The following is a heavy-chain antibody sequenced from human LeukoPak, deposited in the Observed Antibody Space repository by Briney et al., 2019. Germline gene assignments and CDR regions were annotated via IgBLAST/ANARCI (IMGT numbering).Heavy chain of an antibody. D-gene: IGHD5-18*01. CDR3: AKVARWIQLWFSDC. V-gene: IGHV3-15*07. CDR1: EFTFSGAW. Sequence: SGGSLRLSCVASEFTFSGAWMHWVRQAPGKGLEWVGLIRSKRDGETADYPAPVKGRFTISRDNSKNTLYLQMNSLRAEDTAVYYCAKVARWIQLWFSDCWGQGTLVTVSS. J-gene: IGHJ4*02. CDR2: IRSKRDGETA.